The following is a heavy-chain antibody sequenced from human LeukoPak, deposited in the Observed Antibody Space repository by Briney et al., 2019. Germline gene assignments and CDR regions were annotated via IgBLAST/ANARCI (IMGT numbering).Heavy chain of an antibody. CDR2: INVSPAYI. D-gene: IGHD7-27*01. V-gene: IGHV3-21*01. CDR3: ARDLNWGAGALDI. J-gene: IGHJ3*02. CDR1: GFAFSSYS. Sequence: GESLRLSCAASGFAFSSYSMTWVRQAPGKGLEWVSSINVSPAYISYADSVKGRFTISRDNAKNSLYLHVNSLRAEDTAVYFCARDLNWGAGALDIWGQGTMATVSS.